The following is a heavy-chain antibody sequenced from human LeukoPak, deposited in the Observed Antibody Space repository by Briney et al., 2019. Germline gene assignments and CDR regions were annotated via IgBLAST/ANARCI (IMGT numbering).Heavy chain of an antibody. CDR1: GYTFTGYY. CDR3: ARDLIAARPSDP. J-gene: IGHJ5*02. Sequence: ASVKVSCKASGYTFTGYYMHWVRQAPGQGLEWMGWINPNSGGTNYAQKFQGRVTMTRDTSISTAYMELSRLRSDDTAVYYCARDLIAARPSDPWGQGTLVTVSS. V-gene: IGHV1-2*02. CDR2: INPNSGGT. D-gene: IGHD6-6*01.